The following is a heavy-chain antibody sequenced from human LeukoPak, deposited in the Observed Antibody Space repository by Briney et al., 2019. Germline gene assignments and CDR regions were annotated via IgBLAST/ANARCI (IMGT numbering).Heavy chain of an antibody. CDR3: AKGVTGTRAFDI. CDR1: GFTVSSYA. V-gene: IGHV3-23*01. Sequence: GGSLRLSCAASGFTVSSYARKRVRQAPGKGLEWVSVISDTGVGTYYTDSVKGRFTISRDNSRDTLYLQMNSLRADDTAVYYCAKGVTGTRAFDIWGQGTMVTVSS. CDR2: ISDTGVGT. J-gene: IGHJ3*02. D-gene: IGHD1-7*01.